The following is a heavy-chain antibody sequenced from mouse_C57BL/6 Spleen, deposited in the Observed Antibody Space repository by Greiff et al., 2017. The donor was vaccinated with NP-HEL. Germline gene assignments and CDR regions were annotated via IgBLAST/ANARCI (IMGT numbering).Heavy chain of an antibody. J-gene: IGHJ3*01. V-gene: IGHV1-82*01. CDR3: ARSVKGLGFAY. Sequence: QVQLKQSGPELVKPGASVKISCKASGYAFSSSWMNWVKQRPGKGLEWIGRIYPGDGDTNYNGKFKGKATLTADKSSSTAYMQLSSLTSEDSAVYFCARSVKGLGFAYWGQGTLVTVSA. D-gene: IGHD1-1*01. CDR1: GYAFSSSW. CDR2: IYPGDGDT.